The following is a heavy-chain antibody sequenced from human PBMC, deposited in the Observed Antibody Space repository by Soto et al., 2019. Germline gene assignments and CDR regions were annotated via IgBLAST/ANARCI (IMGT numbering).Heavy chain of an antibody. D-gene: IGHD6-19*01. CDR2: IYHSGST. J-gene: IGHJ5*02. CDR1: GGSISSGGYS. V-gene: IGHV4-30-2*01. Sequence: SETLSLTCAVSGGSISSGGYSWSWIRQPPGKGLEWIGYIYHSGSTYYNPSLKSRVTISVDRSKNQFSLKLSSVTAADTAVYYCARASAVAGNWFDPWGQGTLVTVPQ. CDR3: ARASAVAGNWFDP.